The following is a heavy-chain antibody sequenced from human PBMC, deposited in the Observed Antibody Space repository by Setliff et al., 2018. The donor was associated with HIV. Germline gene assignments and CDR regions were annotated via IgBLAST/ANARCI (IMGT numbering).Heavy chain of an antibody. CDR3: ARGGVIDWSF. J-gene: IGHJ4*02. CDR1: GFIFKDYD. Sequence: GGSLRLSCAASGFIFKDYDMSWVRQAPGKGLEWVSGINWSGDNTNYADSVKGRFTISRDNRRRSVHLQMNSLRVEDTAVYFCARGGVIDWSFGGQGALVTVSS. CDR2: INWSGDNT. D-gene: IGHD3-9*01. V-gene: IGHV3-20*04.